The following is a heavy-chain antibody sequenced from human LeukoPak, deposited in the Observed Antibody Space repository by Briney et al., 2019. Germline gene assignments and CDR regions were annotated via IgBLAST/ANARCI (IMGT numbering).Heavy chain of an antibody. Sequence: PSETLSLTCTVSGDSISSSSYFWGWIRQPPGKGLEWIGRIYTSGSTNYNPSLKSRVTISVDTSKNQFSLKLSSVTAADTAVYYCARDRYYDSSGPPDWGQGTLVTVS. CDR3: ARDRYYDSSGPPD. CDR1: GDSISSSSYF. V-gene: IGHV4-61*02. CDR2: IYTSGST. D-gene: IGHD3-22*01. J-gene: IGHJ4*02.